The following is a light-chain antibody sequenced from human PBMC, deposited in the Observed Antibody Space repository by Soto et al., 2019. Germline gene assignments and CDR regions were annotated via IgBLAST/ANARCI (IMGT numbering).Light chain of an antibody. CDR1: QSVSSN. CDR3: QQDNTWPLT. Sequence: EIVMTQSPATLSVSPGDRATLSCRASQSVSSNLGWYQQKPGQAPRLLIYGASTRASGIPARCSGSGSGTDFTLTISSLQSEDFALYFCQQDNTWPLTFGGGTRVEI. J-gene: IGKJ4*01. V-gene: IGKV3-15*01. CDR2: GAS.